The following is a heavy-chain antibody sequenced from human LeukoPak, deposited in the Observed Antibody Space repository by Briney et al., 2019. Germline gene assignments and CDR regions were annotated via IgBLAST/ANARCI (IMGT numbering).Heavy chain of an antibody. D-gene: IGHD1-26*01. J-gene: IGHJ4*02. V-gene: IGHV3-53*01. CDR3: ARDRVGATGY. CDR1: GFTVSRNY. Sequence: GGSLRLSCAASGFTVSRNYMSGVRQAPGKGLEWVSVIYSGGSTYYADSVKGRFTISRDNSKNTLYLQMNSLRAEDTAVYYCARDRVGATGYWGQGALVTVSS. CDR2: IYSGGST.